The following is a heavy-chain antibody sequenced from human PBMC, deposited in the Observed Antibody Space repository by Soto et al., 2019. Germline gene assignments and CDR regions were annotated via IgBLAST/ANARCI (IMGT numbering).Heavy chain of an antibody. CDR3: ARDSNPDLLLWFGELLSHNWFDP. D-gene: IGHD3-10*01. Sequence: QVQLVQSGAEVKKPGASVKVSCKASGYTFTSYYMHWVRQAPGQGLEWMGIINPSGGSTSYAQKFQGRVTMTRDTSTSTVYMELSSLRSEDTAVYYCARDSNPDLLLWFGELLSHNWFDPWGQGTLVTVSS. CDR1: GYTFTSYY. J-gene: IGHJ5*02. CDR2: INPSGGST. V-gene: IGHV1-46*01.